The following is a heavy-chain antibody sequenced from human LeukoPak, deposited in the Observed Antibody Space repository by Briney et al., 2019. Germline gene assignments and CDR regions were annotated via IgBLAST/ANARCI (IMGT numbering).Heavy chain of an antibody. D-gene: IGHD6-19*01. CDR2: ISIDGSNK. Sequence: GGSLRLSCAASGFTSSTNRMHWVRQAPGKGLVWVSRISIDGSNKNYADSVKGRFTISRDNAKNTLYLQMNSLRAEDTAMYYCIGYRSGWNWGQGTLVTVSS. CDR3: IGYRSGWN. V-gene: IGHV3-74*01. CDR1: GFTSSTNR. J-gene: IGHJ4*02.